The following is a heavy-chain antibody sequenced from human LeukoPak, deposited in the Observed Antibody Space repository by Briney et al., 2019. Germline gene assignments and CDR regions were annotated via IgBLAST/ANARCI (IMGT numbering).Heavy chain of an antibody. CDR3: AKVYYDFWSGYSPYYYYYGMDV. Sequence: PGGSLRLSCTASGFTFSNYAMTWVRQAPGKGLEWVSSISGTGGRTYSADSVKGRFTISRDNSKNTLYLQMNSLRAEDTAVYYCAKVYYDFWSGYSPYYYYYGMDVWGQGTTVTVSS. D-gene: IGHD3-3*01. V-gene: IGHV3-23*01. CDR1: GFTFSNYA. J-gene: IGHJ6*02. CDR2: ISGTGGRT.